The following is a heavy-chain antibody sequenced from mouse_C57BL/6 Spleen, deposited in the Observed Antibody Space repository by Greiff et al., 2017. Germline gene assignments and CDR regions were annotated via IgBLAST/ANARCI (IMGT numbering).Heavy chain of an antibody. CDR1: GYTFTSYW. D-gene: IGHD2-4*01. J-gene: IGHJ4*01. CDR3: ARDYYDYDGAMDY. V-gene: IGHV1-61*01. Sequence: VQLQQPGAELVRPGSSVKLSCKASGYTFTSYWMDWVKQRPGQGLEWIGNIYPSDSETHYNQKFKDKATLTVDKSSSTAYMQLSSLTSEDSAVYYCARDYYDYDGAMDYWGQGTSVTVSS. CDR2: IYPSDSET.